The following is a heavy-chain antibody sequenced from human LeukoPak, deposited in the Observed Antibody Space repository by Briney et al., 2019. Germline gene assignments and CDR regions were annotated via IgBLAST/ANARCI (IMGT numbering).Heavy chain of an antibody. D-gene: IGHD3-10*01. V-gene: IGHV4-61*02. Sequence: SETLSLTCTVSGDSISSGDYYWSWIRQPAGKGLEWIGRISSSGSTNYNPSLKSRVTISVDTSKNQFSLKLSSVTAADTAVYYCARLENPTQATFRGVIGYWGQGTLVTVSS. CDR1: GDSISSGDYY. J-gene: IGHJ4*02. CDR3: ARLENPTQATFRGVIGY. CDR2: ISSSGST.